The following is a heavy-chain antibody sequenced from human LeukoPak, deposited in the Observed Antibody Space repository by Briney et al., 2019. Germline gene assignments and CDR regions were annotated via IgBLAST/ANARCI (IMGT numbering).Heavy chain of an antibody. V-gene: IGHV5-51*01. D-gene: IGHD6-25*01. J-gene: IGHJ4*02. CDR1: GYSFTSYW. Sequence: GESLKISCKGSGYSFTSYWIGWVRQMPGKGLEWLGITYPGDSNTRYSPSFQGQVTISVDKSINTAYLQWSSLEASDTAMYYCARRRAAAGTYYFDYWGQGTLVTVSS. CDR3: ARRRAAAGTYYFDY. CDR2: TYPGDSNT.